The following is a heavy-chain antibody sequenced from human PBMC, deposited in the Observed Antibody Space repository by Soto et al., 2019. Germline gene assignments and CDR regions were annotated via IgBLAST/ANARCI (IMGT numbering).Heavy chain of an antibody. CDR3: AREDVDTGL. V-gene: IGHV1-18*01. Sequence: QVQLVQSGAEVKKPGASVKVSCKTSGYTFRTYGITWVRQAPGHGLEWMGWISAYNGNTNYAQNLQGRVTLTTDTYTSTAYMELRSLRSDDTAVYFCAREDVDTGLWGQGTLVTVSS. J-gene: IGHJ4*02. CDR2: ISAYNGNT. CDR1: GYTFRTYG. D-gene: IGHD5-18*01.